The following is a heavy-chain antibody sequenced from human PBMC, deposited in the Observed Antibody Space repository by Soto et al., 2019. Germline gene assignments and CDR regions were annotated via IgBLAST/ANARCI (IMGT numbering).Heavy chain of an antibody. CDR1: GGTFSSYA. J-gene: IGHJ6*02. D-gene: IGHD3-10*01. CDR2: IIPIFGTA. Sequence: QVQLVQSGAEVKKPESSVKVSCKASGGTFSSYAISWVRQAPGQGLEWMGGIIPIFGTANYAQKFQGRVTITADESTSTAYKELSSLRSEDTALYYCATRGDDNVHLSDYGMDVWGQGTTVIVS. CDR3: ATRGDDNVHLSDYGMDV. V-gene: IGHV1-69*01.